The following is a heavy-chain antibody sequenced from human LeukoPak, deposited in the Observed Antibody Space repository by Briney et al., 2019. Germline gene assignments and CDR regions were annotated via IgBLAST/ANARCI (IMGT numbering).Heavy chain of an antibody. CDR2: IGSTGDT. CDR1: GFTFNIYD. V-gene: IGHV3-13*01. Sequence: GGSLRLSCAASGFTFNIYDMHWVRHVTGKGLEWVSAIGSTGDTYYPGSVKGRFTISRENAKNSLYLRMSSLRAGDTAVYYCARGRYYGSGDLDYWGQGTLVTVSS. J-gene: IGHJ4*02. D-gene: IGHD3-10*01. CDR3: ARGRYYGSGDLDY.